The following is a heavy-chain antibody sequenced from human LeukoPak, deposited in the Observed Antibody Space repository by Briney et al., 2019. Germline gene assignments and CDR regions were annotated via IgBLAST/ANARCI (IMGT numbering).Heavy chain of an antibody. V-gene: IGHV4-31*03. Sequence: PSETLSLTCTVSGGPISSGGYYWSWIRQHPGKGLEWIGYIYYSGSTYYNPSLKSRVTISVDTSKNQFSLKLSSVTAADTAVYYCAREHPVAIAADYWGQGTLVTVSS. CDR3: AREHPVAIAADY. CDR1: GGPISSGGYY. D-gene: IGHD6-25*01. CDR2: IYYSGST. J-gene: IGHJ4*02.